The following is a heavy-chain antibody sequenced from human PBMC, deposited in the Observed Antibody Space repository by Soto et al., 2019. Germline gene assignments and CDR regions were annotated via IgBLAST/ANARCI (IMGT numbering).Heavy chain of an antibody. V-gene: IGHV1-18*01. Sequence: ASVKVSCKACGYTFTSNGISWVRQAPGQGLEWMGWISAYNGNTNYAQKLQGRVTMTTDTSTSTAYMELRSLRSDDTAVYYCARGSRAYYYDSSGYYSSRSYYYYGMDVWGQGTTVTVSS. D-gene: IGHD3-22*01. J-gene: IGHJ6*02. CDR3: ARGSRAYYYDSSGYYSSRSYYYYGMDV. CDR2: ISAYNGNT. CDR1: GYTFTSNG.